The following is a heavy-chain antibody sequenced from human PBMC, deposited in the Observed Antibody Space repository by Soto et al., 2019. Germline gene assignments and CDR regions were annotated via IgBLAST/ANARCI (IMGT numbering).Heavy chain of an antibody. CDR2: INHSGST. J-gene: IGHJ4*02. V-gene: IGHV4-34*01. D-gene: IGHD3-9*01. CDR1: GGSFSGYY. CDR3: ARNYDILTGYYPFDY. Sequence: QVQLQQWGAGLLKPSETLSLTCAVYGGSFSGYYWSWIRQPPGKGLEWIGEINHSGSTNYNPSLKSRVTISVDTSKNQFSLKLSSVTAADTAVYYCARNYDILTGYYPFDYWGQGTLVTVSS.